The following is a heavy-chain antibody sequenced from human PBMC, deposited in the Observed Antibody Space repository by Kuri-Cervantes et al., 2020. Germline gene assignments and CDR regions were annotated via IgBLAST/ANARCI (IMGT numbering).Heavy chain of an antibody. CDR2: INHSGST. Sequence: SETLSLTCAVYGGSFSGYYWSWIRQPPGKGLEWIGEINHSGSTNYNPSLKSRVTMSVDTSKNQFSLKLSSVTAADTAVYYCARDSAAALDYWGQGTLVTVSS. V-gene: IGHV4-34*01. CDR3: ARDSAAALDY. D-gene: IGHD6-13*01. J-gene: IGHJ4*02. CDR1: GGSFSGYY.